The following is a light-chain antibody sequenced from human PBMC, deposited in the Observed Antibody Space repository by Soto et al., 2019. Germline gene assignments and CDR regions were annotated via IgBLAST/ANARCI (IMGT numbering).Light chain of an antibody. CDR3: CSFAGSNTFV. CDR2: EGS. V-gene: IGLV2-23*03. J-gene: IGLJ1*01. CDR1: SSDVGSYNL. Sequence: QSALTQPASVSGSPGQSITLSCTGTSSDVGSYNLVSWYQQHPGKAPKLMIYEGSKRPSGVSNRFSGSKSGNTASLTISGLRAEDEADYYCCSFAGSNTFVFGTGTKLTVL.